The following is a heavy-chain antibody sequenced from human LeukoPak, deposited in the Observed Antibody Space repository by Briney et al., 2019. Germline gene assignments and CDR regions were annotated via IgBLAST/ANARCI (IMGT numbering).Heavy chain of an antibody. Sequence: GGSLRLSCAASGLTFSSYAMSWVRQAPGKGLEWVSVISGSGGSTYYADSVKGRFTISRDNSKNMSYLQMSSLRAEDTAVYYCAKSAVRGVIHYGMDVWDKGTTVTVSS. J-gene: IGHJ6*04. CDR2: ISGSGGST. CDR3: AKSAVRGVIHYGMDV. D-gene: IGHD3-10*01. V-gene: IGHV3-23*01. CDR1: GLTFSSYA.